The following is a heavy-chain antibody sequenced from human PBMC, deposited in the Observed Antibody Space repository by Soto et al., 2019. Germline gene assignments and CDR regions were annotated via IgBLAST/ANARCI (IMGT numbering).Heavy chain of an antibody. V-gene: IGHV1-69*01. Sequence: QVHLVQSAAEVKKPGSSVRVSCTVSGGTFGRNTIVGVRQAPEQGLECMGHIVPIFGTFKYAQKLQGRVTFTADDSTTTAYMDLSSLTSEDTAVYFCARDLNWALDYWGQGTLVTVSS. CDR1: GGTFGRNT. CDR3: ARDLNWALDY. D-gene: IGHD7-27*01. J-gene: IGHJ4*02. CDR2: IVPIFGTF.